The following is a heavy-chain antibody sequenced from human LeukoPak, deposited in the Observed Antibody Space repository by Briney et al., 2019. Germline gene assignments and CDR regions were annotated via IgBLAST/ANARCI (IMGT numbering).Heavy chain of an antibody. V-gene: IGHV3-66*01. Sequence: GGSLRLFCAASGFTVRSYYMRWVRQAPGEGLEWVAFLYSGGSTNYADSAKYRFTISRDNSKNTLYLQMNSLRVEDTAVYYCTRDQIVRGVIVSHDYWGQGTLVTVSS. CDR3: TRDQIVRGVIVSHDY. J-gene: IGHJ4*02. CDR1: GFTVRSYY. CDR2: LYSGGST. D-gene: IGHD3-10*01.